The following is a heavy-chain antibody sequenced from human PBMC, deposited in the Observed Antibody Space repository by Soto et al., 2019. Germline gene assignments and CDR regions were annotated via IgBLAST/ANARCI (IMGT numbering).Heavy chain of an antibody. V-gene: IGHV3-48*01. CDR3: AGGTGVATFINSDC. Sequence: EVQLVESGGGLVQPGGSLRLSCAASGFTFSSYSMNWVRQAPGKGLEWVSYISSSSSTIYYADSVKGRFTISRDNAKNSLYLQMNSLRAEDTAVYYCAGGTGVATFINSDCWGDGTLVTVSS. J-gene: IGHJ4*01. CDR2: ISSSSSTI. D-gene: IGHD5-12*01. CDR1: GFTFSSYS.